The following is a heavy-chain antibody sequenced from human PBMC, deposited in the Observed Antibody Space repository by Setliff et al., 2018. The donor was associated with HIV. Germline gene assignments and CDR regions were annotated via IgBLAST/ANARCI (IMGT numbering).Heavy chain of an antibody. V-gene: IGHV3-33*01. J-gene: IGHJ4*01. Sequence: GGSLRLSCAASGFIFSSYGMHWVRQAPGKGLEWVAVIWYDGSHKYYADSVKGRFTISRDNSKNTLYLIMNSLRAEDTAVYYCASARIPTGGTSTSLDYWGHGTLVTVSS. CDR3: ASARIPTGGTSTSLDY. D-gene: IGHD1-26*01. CDR1: GFIFSSYG. CDR2: IWYDGSHK.